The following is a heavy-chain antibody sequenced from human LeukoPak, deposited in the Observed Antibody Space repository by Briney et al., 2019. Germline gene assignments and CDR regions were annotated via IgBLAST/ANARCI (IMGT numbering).Heavy chain of an antibody. Sequence: SETLSLTCTVSGGSISSFYWSWVRQPAGKELELIVRIYTSGSTNYNPSLKSRVTMSVDTSKNQFSLKLSSVTAADTAVYFCARVRSSTSWAFDYWGQGTLVTVSS. V-gene: IGHV4-4*07. CDR3: ARVRSSTSWAFDY. CDR1: GGSISSFY. J-gene: IGHJ4*02. D-gene: IGHD2-2*01. CDR2: IYTSGST.